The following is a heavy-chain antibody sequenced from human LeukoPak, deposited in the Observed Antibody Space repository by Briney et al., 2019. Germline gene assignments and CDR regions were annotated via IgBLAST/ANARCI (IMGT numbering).Heavy chain of an antibody. D-gene: IGHD3-22*01. V-gene: IGHV4-4*07. Sequence: SETLSLTCTVSGGSISSYYWSWIRQPAGKGLEWIGRIYTSGSTNYNPSLKSRVTMSVDTPKNQFSLKLSSVTAADTAVYYCAGDYYDSSGSDYWGQGTLVTVSS. CDR3: AGDYYDSSGSDY. CDR1: GGSISSYY. J-gene: IGHJ4*02. CDR2: IYTSGST.